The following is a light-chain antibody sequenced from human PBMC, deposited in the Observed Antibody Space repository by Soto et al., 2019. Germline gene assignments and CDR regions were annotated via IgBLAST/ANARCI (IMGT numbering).Light chain of an antibody. CDR1: SGDVGAYNY. CDR2: DVN. CDR3: CSYAGSYDYV. Sequence: QSVLTQPRSVSGSPGQSVTISCTGSSGDVGAYNYVSWYQHNTGKAPKLLIYDVNKRPSGVPDRFSGSKFGNTASLTISGLQADDEATFYCCSYAGSYDYVFGTGTKVTV. V-gene: IGLV2-11*01. J-gene: IGLJ1*01.